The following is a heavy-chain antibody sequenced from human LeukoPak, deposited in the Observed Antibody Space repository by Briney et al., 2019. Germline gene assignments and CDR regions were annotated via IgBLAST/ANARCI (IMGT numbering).Heavy chain of an antibody. CDR1: GGSISIYY. CDR2: IYYSGST. D-gene: IGHD3-3*01. V-gene: IGHV4-59*01. CDR3: ARGGYYRYFDY. J-gene: IGHJ4*02. Sequence: PSETLSLTCTVSGGSISIYYWSWIRQPPGKGLEWIGYIYYSGSTNYNPSLKSRVTISVDTSKNQFSLKLSSVTAADTAVYYCARGGYYRYFDYWGQGTLVTVSS.